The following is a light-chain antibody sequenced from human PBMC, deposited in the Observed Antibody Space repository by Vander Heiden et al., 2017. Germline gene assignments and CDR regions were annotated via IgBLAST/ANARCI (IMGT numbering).Light chain of an antibody. CDR1: QDISNY. V-gene: IGKV1-33*01. CDR3: QQYDNHPLT. Sequence: SRITKFPSSLSASVGDRVTITCQASQDISNYLNWYQHKPGKAPKLLLYDVSNLDTGVPSPFSGSGSGSDFTFTISSLQPEDFATYYCQQYDNHPLTFGGGTKVEIK. CDR2: DVS. J-gene: IGKJ4*01.